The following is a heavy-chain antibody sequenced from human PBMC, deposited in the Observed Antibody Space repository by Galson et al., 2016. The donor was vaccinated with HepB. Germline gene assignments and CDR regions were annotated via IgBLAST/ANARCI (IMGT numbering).Heavy chain of an antibody. D-gene: IGHD2-2*01. CDR1: GFTVSTYY. J-gene: IGHJ6*03. Sequence: SLRLSCAASGFTVSTYYMNWVRQAPGKGLEWVSGVFYGGTTYYADSVEGRFTISRDDSMNTFYLQMNSLTAEDTAVYFCARTSHRECTGTRCVNFRYYYYYMDVWGKGTTVTVSS. CDR3: ARTSHRECTGTRCVNFRYYYYYMDV. CDR2: VFYGGTT. V-gene: IGHV3-53*01.